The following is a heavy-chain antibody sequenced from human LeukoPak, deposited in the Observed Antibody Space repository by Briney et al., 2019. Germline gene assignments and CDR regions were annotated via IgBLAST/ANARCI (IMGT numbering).Heavy chain of an antibody. CDR1: GYSFTSYW. D-gene: IGHD2-15*01. CDR2: IYPGDSDT. V-gene: IGHV5-51*01. CDR3: ARARYCSGGTCYPDY. Sequence: GESLKISCKGSGYSFTSYWIGWVRQMPEKGLEWIGIIYPGDSDTRYSPSIQGQVTISADKSISTAYLQWSSLKASDTAMYYCARARYCSGGTCYPDYWGQGTLVTVSS. J-gene: IGHJ4*02.